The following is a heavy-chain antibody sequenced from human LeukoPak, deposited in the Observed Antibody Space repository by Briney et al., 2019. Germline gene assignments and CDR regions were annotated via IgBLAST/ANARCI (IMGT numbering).Heavy chain of an antibody. D-gene: IGHD6-13*01. CDR3: ASARYSSSQLWY. Sequence: PGGSVRLSCAASGFTFSSYWMHWVRQAPGKELVWVSRINSDGRSTSYADSVKGRFTISRDNAKNTLYLQMNSLRAEDTAVYYCASARYSSSQLWYWGQGTLVTVSS. V-gene: IGHV3-74*01. CDR2: INSDGRST. CDR1: GFTFSSYW. J-gene: IGHJ4*02.